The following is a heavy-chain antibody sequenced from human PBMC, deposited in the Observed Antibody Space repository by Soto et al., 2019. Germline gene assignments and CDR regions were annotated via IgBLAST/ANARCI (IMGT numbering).Heavy chain of an antibody. J-gene: IGHJ2*01. CDR1: GFTFSNAW. CDR2: IKSKTDGGTP. CDR3: GTSASYYDNRRYRGDFEV. D-gene: IGHD3-22*01. Sequence: EVQVVESGGGLVKPGGSLRLSCAASGFTFSNAWMSWVRQAPGKGLEWVARIKSKTDGGTPDYAAPVKGRFIISRDHSNTTLNLQVKSLKTEDTAVYYCGTSASYYDNRRYRGDFEVWGRGTLVTVSS. V-gene: IGHV3-15*01.